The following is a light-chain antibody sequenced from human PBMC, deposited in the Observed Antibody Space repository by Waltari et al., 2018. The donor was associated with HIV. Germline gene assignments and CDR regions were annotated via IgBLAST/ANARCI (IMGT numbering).Light chain of an antibody. CDR1: QDIKTE. V-gene: IGKV1-39*01. CDR3: QQSHSVPFT. CDR2: AAS. J-gene: IGKJ4*01. Sequence: DIQMTQSPSSLSASPGDTITITGRTSQDIKTELKWYQQKPGTAPKLLVYAASGFQSGVPARISGSGSGTDFTLTINTLQPDDSATYFCQQSHSVPFTFSAGTKVDVK.